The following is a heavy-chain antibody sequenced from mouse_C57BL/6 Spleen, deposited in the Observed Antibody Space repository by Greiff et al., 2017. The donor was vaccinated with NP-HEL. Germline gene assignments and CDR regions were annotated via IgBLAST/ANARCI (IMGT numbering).Heavy chain of an antibody. Sequence: QVQLQQPGAELVRPGSSVKLSCKASGYTFTSYWMDWVKQRPGQGLEWIGNIYPSDSETHYNQKFKDKATLTVDKSSSTAYMQLSSLTSEDSAVYYGAKGNSNYAMDYWGQGTSVTVSS. CDR3: AKGNSNYAMDY. CDR1: GYTFTSYW. CDR2: IYPSDSET. D-gene: IGHD2-5*01. V-gene: IGHV1-61*01. J-gene: IGHJ4*01.